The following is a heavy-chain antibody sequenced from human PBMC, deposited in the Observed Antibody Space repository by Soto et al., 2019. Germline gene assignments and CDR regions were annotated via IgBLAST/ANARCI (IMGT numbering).Heavy chain of an antibody. V-gene: IGHV3-53*01. CDR3: VRLSGGPRY. Sequence: EAQLVESGGGLIQPGGSLRLSCAASGFTVSSDHMSWVRQAPGQGREWVAGFYGAGPTSYADSAKGRFTISRDNPKNTLSLQMNRLRAEDTAHYYCVRLSGGPRYWGQGTLVTVSS. CDR1: GFTVSSDH. J-gene: IGHJ4*02. CDR2: FYGAGPT. D-gene: IGHD3-10*01.